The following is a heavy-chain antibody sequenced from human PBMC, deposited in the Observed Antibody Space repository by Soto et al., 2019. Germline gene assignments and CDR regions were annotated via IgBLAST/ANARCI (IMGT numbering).Heavy chain of an antibody. CDR3: TRREEQQPYYYYYYMDV. CDR2: SRSKANSYAT. CDR1: GFTFSGSA. V-gene: IGHV3-73*01. Sequence: EVQLVESGGGLVQPGGSLKLSCAASGFTFSGSAMHWVRQASGKGLEWVGRSRSKANSYATAYAASVKGRFNISRDDSKNTAYLQMNSLKTEDTAVYYCTRREEQQPYYYYYYMDVWGTGTTVTVSS. J-gene: IGHJ6*03. D-gene: IGHD6-13*01.